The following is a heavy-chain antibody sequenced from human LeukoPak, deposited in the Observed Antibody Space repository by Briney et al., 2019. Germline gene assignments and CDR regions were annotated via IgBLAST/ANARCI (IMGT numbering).Heavy chain of an antibody. V-gene: IGHV3-21*04. CDR2: ISSGSTNI. CDR3: ARVGGYCSSVSNCYGDY. Sequence: PGESLRLSCAASGFTFSIYSMNWVRQAPGKGLEWVSCISSGSTNIYYADSLRGRFTISRDNAKHSLYLQMNSLRAEDTAVYYCARVGGYCSSVSNCYGDYWGQGTLVTVSS. J-gene: IGHJ4*02. CDR1: GFTFSIYS. D-gene: IGHD2-2*03.